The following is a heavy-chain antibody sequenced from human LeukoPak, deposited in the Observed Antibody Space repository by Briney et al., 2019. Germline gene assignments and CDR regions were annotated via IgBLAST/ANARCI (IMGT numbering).Heavy chain of an antibody. Sequence: SETLSLTCTVSGGSISSSSYYWGWIRQPPGKGLEWIGEINHSGSTNYNPSLKSRVTISVDTSKNQFSLKLSSVTAADTAVYYCARGGYYYYYGMDFWGQGTLVTVSS. V-gene: IGHV4-39*07. CDR1: GGSISSSSYY. CDR2: INHSGST. CDR3: ARGGYYYYYGMDF. J-gene: IGHJ6*02.